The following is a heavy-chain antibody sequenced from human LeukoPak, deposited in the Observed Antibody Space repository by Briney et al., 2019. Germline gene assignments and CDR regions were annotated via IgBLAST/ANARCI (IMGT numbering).Heavy chain of an antibody. V-gene: IGHV4-39*07. D-gene: IGHD3-9*01. Sequence: SETLSLTCTVSGGSISSSSYYWGWIRQPPGKGLEWIGEINHSGSTNYNPSLKSRVTISVDTSKNQFSLKLSSMTAADTAVYYCARGFRGYYDILTGYYDTYPTFDYWGQGTLVTVSS. CDR3: ARGFRGYYDILTGYYDTYPTFDY. CDR2: INHSGST. J-gene: IGHJ4*02. CDR1: GGSISSSSYY.